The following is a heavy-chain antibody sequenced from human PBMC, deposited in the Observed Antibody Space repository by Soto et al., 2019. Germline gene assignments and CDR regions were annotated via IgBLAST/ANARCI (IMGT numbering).Heavy chain of an antibody. V-gene: IGHV3-23*01. CDR3: AKDYEYSSSLGPLAI. CDR1: GFTFSSYA. Sequence: GGSLRNSCAASGFTFSSYAMSWVRQAPGKGMEWVSAISGSGGSTYYADSVKGRFTISRDNSKNTLYLQMNSLRAEDTAVYYCAKDYEYSSSLGPLAIWGQWTMVPVSS. CDR2: ISGSGGST. D-gene: IGHD6-6*01. J-gene: IGHJ3*02.